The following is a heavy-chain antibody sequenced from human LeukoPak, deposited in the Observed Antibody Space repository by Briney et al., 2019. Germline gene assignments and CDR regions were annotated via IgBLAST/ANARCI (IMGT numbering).Heavy chain of an antibody. CDR1: GFTFSAYA. D-gene: IGHD3-22*01. V-gene: IGHV3-23*01. J-gene: IGHJ6*02. CDR2: IGSDNKQ. CDR3: ARDLHDYEAMDV. Sequence: GGSLRLSCAASGFTFSAYAMTWVRQAPGKGLEWVSSIGSDNKQHYSESVKGRFAISRDKSKNTLFLQLHNLRVEDTALYYCARDLHDYEAMDVWGQGTTVTVSS.